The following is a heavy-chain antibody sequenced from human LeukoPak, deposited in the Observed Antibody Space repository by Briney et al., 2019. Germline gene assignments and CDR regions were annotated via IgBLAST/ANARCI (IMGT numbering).Heavy chain of an antibody. J-gene: IGHJ6*02. CDR3: AREVGTVTTEDYYYYGMDV. CDR1: GGTFSSYA. V-gene: IGHV1-18*01. Sequence: GSLVKVSCKASGGTFSSYAISWVRQAPGQGLEWMGWISAYNGNTNYAQKLQGRVTMTTDTSTSTAYMELRSLRSDDTAVYYCAREVGTVTTEDYYYYGMDVWGQGTTVTVSS. CDR2: ISAYNGNT. D-gene: IGHD4-17*01.